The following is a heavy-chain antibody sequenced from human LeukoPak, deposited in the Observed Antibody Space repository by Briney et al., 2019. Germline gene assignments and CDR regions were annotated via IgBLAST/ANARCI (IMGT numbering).Heavy chain of an antibody. V-gene: IGHV1-69*04. J-gene: IGHJ5*02. Sequence: GASVKVSCKASGGTFSSYTISWVQQAPGQGLEWMGRIIPILGIANYAQKFQGRVTITADKSTSTAYMELSSLRSEDTAVYYCARDVRCSGGSCYKYNWFDPWGQGTLVTVSS. CDR2: IIPILGIA. D-gene: IGHD2-15*01. CDR1: GGTFSSYT. CDR3: ARDVRCSGGSCYKYNWFDP.